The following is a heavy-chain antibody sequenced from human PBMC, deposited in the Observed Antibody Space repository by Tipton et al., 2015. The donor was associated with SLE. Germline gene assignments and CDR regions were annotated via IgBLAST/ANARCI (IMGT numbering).Heavy chain of an antibody. CDR3: AKDWVIDY. V-gene: IGHV3-74*01. CDR1: GFTFSSCW. Sequence: SLRLSCVASGFTFSSCWMHWVRQAPGKGLVWVSRINSDGSNTNYADSVKGRFTISRDNFRDSLFLQMNSLRADDTAVYYCAKDWVIDYWGQGTLVTVSA. CDR2: INSDGSNT. D-gene: IGHD3-16*01. J-gene: IGHJ4*02.